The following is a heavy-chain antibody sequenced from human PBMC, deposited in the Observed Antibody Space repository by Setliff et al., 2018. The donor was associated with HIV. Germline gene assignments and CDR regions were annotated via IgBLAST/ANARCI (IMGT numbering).Heavy chain of an antibody. CDR2: ISPSDGST. CDR3: SRGRKDLTMFRVPNFDY. Sequence: ASVKVSCKASGYTFTSYYMHWVRQAPGQGLEWMGIISPSDGSTNYAQKFLGRVTLTRDTSLNTFYMEQTNLRSEDTAFYYCSRGRKDLTMFRVPNFDYWGQGTLVTVSS. CDR1: GYTFTSYY. D-gene: IGHD3-10*01. J-gene: IGHJ4*02. V-gene: IGHV1-46*01.